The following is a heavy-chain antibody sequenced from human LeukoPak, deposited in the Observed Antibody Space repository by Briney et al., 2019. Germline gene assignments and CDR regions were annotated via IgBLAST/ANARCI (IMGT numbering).Heavy chain of an antibody. CDR2: IDTEGNTI. J-gene: IGHJ4*02. CDR3: ATDLSGRHDC. Sequence: PGGSLRLSCAASGFTFSTYWMHWVRQTPGKGLVWVSRIDTEGNTINYADSVKGRFTISRDNAGDTLYLQMNSLRAEDTGVYYCATDLSGRHDCWGQGTLVTVSS. CDR1: GFTFSTYW. D-gene: IGHD5-12*01. V-gene: IGHV3-74*01.